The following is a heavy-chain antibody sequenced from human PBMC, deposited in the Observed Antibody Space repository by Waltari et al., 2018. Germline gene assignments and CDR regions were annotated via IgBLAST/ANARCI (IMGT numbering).Heavy chain of an antibody. V-gene: IGHV1-2*06. J-gene: IGHJ6*03. CDR2: INPNSGGT. CDR1: GYTFTGYY. D-gene: IGHD6-13*01. Sequence: QVQLVQSGAEVKKPGASVKVSCKASGYTFTGYYMPWVRQAPGQGLEWMGRINPNSGGTNYAQKFQGRVTMTRDTSISTAYMELSRLRSDDTAVYYCARDVPRIAAAVYMDVWGKGTTVTVSS. CDR3: ARDVPRIAAAVYMDV.